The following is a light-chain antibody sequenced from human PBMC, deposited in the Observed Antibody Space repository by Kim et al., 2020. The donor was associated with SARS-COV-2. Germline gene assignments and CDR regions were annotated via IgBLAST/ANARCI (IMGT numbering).Light chain of an antibody. V-gene: IGKV4-1*01. CDR1: QSVLYSSNNKNY. J-gene: IGKJ2*01. Sequence: DIVMTQSPDSLAVSLGERATINCKSSQSVLYSSNNKNYLAWYQQKPGQPPKLLIYWASTRESGVPDRFSGSGSGTDFTLTISSLQAEDLAVYYCQQYHSTPYTFGQGTKLEI. CDR2: WAS. CDR3: QQYHSTPYT.